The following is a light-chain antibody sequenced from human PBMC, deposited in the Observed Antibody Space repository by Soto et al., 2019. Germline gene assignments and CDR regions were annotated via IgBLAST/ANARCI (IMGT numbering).Light chain of an antibody. CDR3: QQYDSFSLT. CDR2: KAS. J-gene: IGKJ4*01. V-gene: IGKV1-5*03. CDR1: QSISSW. Sequence: DIQMTQSPSTLSASVGDRVTITCRASQSISSWLAWYQQKPGKAPKRLIYKASTLESGIPSRFSGGGSGTEFTLTISSLQTDDFATYYCQQYDSFSLTFGGGTKVEVK.